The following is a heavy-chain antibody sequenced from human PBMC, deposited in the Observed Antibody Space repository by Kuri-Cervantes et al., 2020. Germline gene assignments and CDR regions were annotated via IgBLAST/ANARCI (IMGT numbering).Heavy chain of an antibody. CDR3: ARGQYDYVWGNSPVGWDYYGMDV. CDR2: IIPIFGTT. V-gene: IGHV1-69*13. D-gene: IGHD3-16*01. CDR1: GGAFSSYA. Sequence: SVKVSCKASGGAFSSYAISWVRQAPGQGLEWMGGIIPIFGTTNYAQKFQGRVTTTADESTSTVYMELSSLRSEDTAVYYCARGQYDYVWGNSPVGWDYYGMDVWGQGTTVTVSS. J-gene: IGHJ6*02.